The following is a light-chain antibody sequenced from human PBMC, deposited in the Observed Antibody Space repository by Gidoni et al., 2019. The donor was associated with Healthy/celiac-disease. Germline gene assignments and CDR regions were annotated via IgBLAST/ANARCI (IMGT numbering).Light chain of an antibody. CDR2: AAS. CDR3: QQSYSTPST. Sequence: PSSLSASVGDRVTITCRASQSISSYLNWYQQKPGKAPKLLIYAASSLQSGVPSRFSGSGSGTDFTLTISSLQPEDFATYYCQQSYSTPSTFXQXTRLEIK. J-gene: IGKJ5*01. V-gene: IGKV1-39*01. CDR1: QSISSY.